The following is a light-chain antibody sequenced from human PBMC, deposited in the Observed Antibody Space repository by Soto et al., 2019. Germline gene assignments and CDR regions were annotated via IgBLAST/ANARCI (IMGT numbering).Light chain of an antibody. J-gene: IGLJ3*02. V-gene: IGLV2-14*01. CDR2: EVT. CDR1: NSDIGAYDF. Sequence: QSALTQPASVSASPGQSITISCTGSNSDIGAYDFVSWYQQSPGKAPKLIIYEVTNRPSGISNRFSAWKSGNTASLTISGLQAEDEADYHCSSFAGTSTLVFGGGTKLTVL. CDR3: SSFAGTSTLV.